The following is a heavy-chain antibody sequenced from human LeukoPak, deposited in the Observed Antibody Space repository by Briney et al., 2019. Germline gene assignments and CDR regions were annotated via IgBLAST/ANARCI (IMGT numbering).Heavy chain of an antibody. CDR1: GIFIGSSY. Sequence: SETLSLTCTVSGIFIGSSYWSWIRQTPGKGLEWIGYTSQNGYTHYTPSLKSRVTISRDMSENQFSLILGSVTAADTAVYYCTRHDVVEVIGHGMAVWGQGTTVTVSS. J-gene: IGHJ6*02. CDR2: TSQNGYT. V-gene: IGHV4-59*08. D-gene: IGHD3-10*01. CDR3: TRHDVVEVIGHGMAV.